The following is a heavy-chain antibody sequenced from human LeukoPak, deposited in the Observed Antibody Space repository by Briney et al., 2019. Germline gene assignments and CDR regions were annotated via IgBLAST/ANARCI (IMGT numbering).Heavy chain of an antibody. V-gene: IGHV1-18*01. CDR3: ARDRPLGYCSSTSCPEDGRHDY. CDR2: ISAYNGNT. CDR1: GYTFTSYG. Sequence: ASVKVSCKASGYTFTSYGISWVRQAPGQGLEWMGWISAYNGNTNYAQRLQGRVTMTTDTSTSTAYMELKSLRSADTAVYYCARDRPLGYCSSTSCPEDGRHDYWGQGTLVTVSS. J-gene: IGHJ4*02. D-gene: IGHD2-2*01.